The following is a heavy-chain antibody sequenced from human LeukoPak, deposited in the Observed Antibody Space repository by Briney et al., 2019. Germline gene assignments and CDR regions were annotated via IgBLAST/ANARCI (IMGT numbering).Heavy chain of an antibody. CDR3: ARDSGKQYYDFGDYYYYMDV. V-gene: IGHV4-39*07. CDR1: GGSISSSSYY. D-gene: IGHD3-3*01. J-gene: IGHJ6*03. Sequence: SETLSLTCTVSGGSISSSSYYWGWIRQPPGKGLEWIGSIYCSGSTYYNPSLKSRVTISVDTSKNQFSLKLSSVTAADTAVYYCARDSGKQYYDFGDYYYYMDVWGKGTTVTVS. CDR2: IYCSGST.